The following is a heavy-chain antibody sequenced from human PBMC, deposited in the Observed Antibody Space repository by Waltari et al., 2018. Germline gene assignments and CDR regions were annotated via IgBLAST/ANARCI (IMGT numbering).Heavy chain of an antibody. V-gene: IGHV4-38-2*01. CDR1: GYSISSGYY. CDR3: TTARGGNY. D-gene: IGHD2-15*01. J-gene: IGHJ4*02. Sequence: QVQLQESGPGLVKPSETLSLTCADSGYSISSGYYWGWIRQPPGKGLEWIGRIYHSGSTYYNPSLKSRVTISVDTSKNQFSLKLSSVTAADTAVYYCTTARGGNYWGQGTLVTVSS. CDR2: IYHSGST.